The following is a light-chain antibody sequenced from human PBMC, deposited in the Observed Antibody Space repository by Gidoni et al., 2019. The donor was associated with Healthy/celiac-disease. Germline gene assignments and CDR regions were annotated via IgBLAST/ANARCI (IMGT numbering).Light chain of an antibody. CDR2: AAS. Sequence: DIQMPQSPSSLSASVGDRVTITCRASQSISSYLNWYQQKPGKAPKPLIYAASSLQSGVPSRFSGSGAGTDFTLTISSLQPEDFATYYCQQSYSTPITFXQXTRLEIK. CDR1: QSISSY. CDR3: QQSYSTPIT. J-gene: IGKJ5*01. V-gene: IGKV1-39*01.